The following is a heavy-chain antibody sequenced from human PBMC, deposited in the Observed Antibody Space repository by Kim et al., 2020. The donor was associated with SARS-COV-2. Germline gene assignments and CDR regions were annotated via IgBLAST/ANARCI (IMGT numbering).Heavy chain of an antibody. V-gene: IGHV1-18*01. J-gene: IGHJ6*02. D-gene: IGHD2-15*01. CDR3: ARRLTAVTPYYGMDV. Sequence: ASVNVSCKASGYTFTGYGISWVRQAPGQGLEWMGWINPYNGDTYYAQKIQGRVSMTTDTSTGTAYMELRSLRFDDTAIYYCARRLTAVTPYYGMDVWGQGTTVTVSS. CDR2: INPYNGDT. CDR1: GYTFTGYG.